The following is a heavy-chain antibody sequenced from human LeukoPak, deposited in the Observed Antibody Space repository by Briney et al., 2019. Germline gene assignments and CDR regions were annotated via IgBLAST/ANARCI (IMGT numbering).Heavy chain of an antibody. CDR3: AVLYSSGWSSPFDY. CDR1: GFTVSSNY. CDR2: ISSSGSTI. D-gene: IGHD6-19*01. Sequence: GGSLRLSCAASGFTVSSNYMSWVRQAPGKGLEWVSYISSSGSTIYYADSVKGRFTISRDNAKNSLYLQMNSLRAEDTAVYYCAVLYSSGWSSPFDYWGQGTLVTVSS. V-gene: IGHV3-11*04. J-gene: IGHJ4*02.